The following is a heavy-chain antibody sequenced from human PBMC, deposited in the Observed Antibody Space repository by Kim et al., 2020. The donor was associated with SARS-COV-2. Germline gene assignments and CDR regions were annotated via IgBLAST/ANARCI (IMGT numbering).Heavy chain of an antibody. D-gene: IGHD3-22*01. CDR3: AGRGYGDYGGAENYYDSSGWLDP. V-gene: IGHV1-18*01. CDR1: GYTFTSYG. J-gene: IGHJ5*02. CDR2: ISAYNGNT. Sequence: ASVKVSCKASGYTFTSYGISWVRQAPGQGLEWMGWISAYNGNTNYAQKLQGRVTMTTDTSTSTAYMELRSLRSDDTAVYYCAGRGYGDYGGAENYYDSSGWLDPWGQGTLVTVSS.